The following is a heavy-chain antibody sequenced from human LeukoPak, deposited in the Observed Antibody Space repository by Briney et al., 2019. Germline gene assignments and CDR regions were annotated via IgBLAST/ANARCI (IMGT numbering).Heavy chain of an antibody. Sequence: SETLSLTCTVSGGSISSSSYYWGWIRQPPGKGLEWTGSIYYSGSTYYNPSLKSRVTISVDTSKNQFSLKLSSVTAADTAVYYCAGVPTTQYYYDSSDYWGQGTLVTVSS. CDR1: GGSISSSSYY. V-gene: IGHV4-39*07. CDR3: AGVPTTQYYYDSSDY. J-gene: IGHJ4*02. D-gene: IGHD3-22*01. CDR2: IYYSGST.